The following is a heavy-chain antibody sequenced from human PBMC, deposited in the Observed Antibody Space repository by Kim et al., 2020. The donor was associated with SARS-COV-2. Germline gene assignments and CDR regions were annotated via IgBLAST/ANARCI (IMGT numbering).Heavy chain of an antibody. J-gene: IGHJ5*02. V-gene: IGHV4-59*01. CDR3: ARTDLVAATLFWFDP. CDR2: IYYSGST. Sequence: SETLSLTCTVSGGSISSYYWSWIRQPPGKGLEWIGYIYYSGSTNYNPSLKSRVTISVDTSKNQFSLKLSSVTAADTAVYYCARTDLVAATLFWFDPWGQGTLVTVSS. D-gene: IGHD2-15*01. CDR1: GGSISSYY.